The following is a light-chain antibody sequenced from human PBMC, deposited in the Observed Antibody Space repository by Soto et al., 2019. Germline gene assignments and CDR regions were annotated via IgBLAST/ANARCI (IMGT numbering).Light chain of an antibody. CDR3: AAWDDSLRGVV. CDR1: FSNLGSNF. V-gene: IGLV1-47*01. CDR2: RND. J-gene: IGLJ2*01. Sequence: QSVLTQPPSASGTPGQRVTISCSGTFSNLGSNFVFWYQQLPGAAPKLLISRNDQRPSGVPGRFSGSKSGTSASLAISGLRSEDEADYHCAAWDDSLRGVVFGGGTKLTVL.